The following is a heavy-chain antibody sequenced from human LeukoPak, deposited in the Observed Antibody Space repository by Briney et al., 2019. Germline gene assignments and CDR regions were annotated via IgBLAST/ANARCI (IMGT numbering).Heavy chain of an antibody. V-gene: IGHV3-74*03. D-gene: IGHD2-15*01. CDR3: TRQGRYCSGGSCYYYYFGLDV. Sequence: PGGSLRLSCAASGFTFSIYWMHWVRQVPGKGLVWVSRINSDGSSTKYADSVKGRFTISRDNAKNTLYLQMSSLRAEDTAVYYCTRQGRYCSGGSCYYYYFGLDVWGQGTTVTVSS. CDR1: GFTFSIYW. J-gene: IGHJ6*02. CDR2: INSDGSST.